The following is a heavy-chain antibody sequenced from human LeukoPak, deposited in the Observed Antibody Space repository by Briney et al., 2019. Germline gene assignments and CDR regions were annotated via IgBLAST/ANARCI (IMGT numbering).Heavy chain of an antibody. V-gene: IGHV4-39*07. Sequence: PSDTLSLTCTVSGGSIGTSNYYWGWIRQPPGKGLEWIGNIFYSGSTYYSPSLKSRVTISVDTSKNQFSLKLSSVTAADTAVYYCARAERWFDPWGQGTLVTVSS. D-gene: IGHD1-1*01. CDR2: IFYSGST. J-gene: IGHJ5*02. CDR3: ARAERWFDP. CDR1: GGSIGTSNYY.